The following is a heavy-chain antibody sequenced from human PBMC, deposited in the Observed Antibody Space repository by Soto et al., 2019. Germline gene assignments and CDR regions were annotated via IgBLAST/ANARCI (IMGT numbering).Heavy chain of an antibody. D-gene: IGHD4-17*01. CDR2: INAGNGNT. J-gene: IGHJ5*02. CDR3: ARLISGYGDYSIRFEP. V-gene: IGHV1-3*01. CDR1: GYTFTSYA. Sequence: ASVKVSCKASGYTFTSYAMHWVRQAPGQRLEWMGWINAGNGNTKYSQKFQGRVTITRDTSASTAYMELSSLRSEDTAVYYCARLISGYGDYSIRFEPWGQGTLVTVSS.